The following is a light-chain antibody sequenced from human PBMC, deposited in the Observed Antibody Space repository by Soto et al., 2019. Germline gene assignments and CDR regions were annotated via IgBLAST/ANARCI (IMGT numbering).Light chain of an antibody. CDR1: QTISFW. J-gene: IGKJ1*01. V-gene: IGKV1-5*03. CDR2: KSS. CDR3: QHCNTYSVA. Sequence: DVQMTQSPSPLSRSVGDRVTITFPASQTISFWLAWYQQKPGNAPKPMIYKSSTLKSGVPSRLSGSGSGTDFTLTISSLEPDDFAAYYCQHCNTYSVAFGQGTQLDIK.